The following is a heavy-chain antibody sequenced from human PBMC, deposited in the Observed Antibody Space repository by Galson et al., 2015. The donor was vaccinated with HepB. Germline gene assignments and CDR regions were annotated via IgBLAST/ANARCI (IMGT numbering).Heavy chain of an antibody. CDR3: AKGLDYDFWNFDS. D-gene: IGHD3-3*01. J-gene: IGHJ4*02. V-gene: IGHV3-23*01. CDR1: GFTFSNAI. CDR2: IGISGGNT. Sequence: SLRLSCAASGFTFSNAIMSWVRQAPGKGLEWVSAIGISGGNTYYADSVKGRFTISRDDSKSTLYLQMNSLRGADTAVYYCAKGLDYDFWNFDSWGQGSRVAVSS.